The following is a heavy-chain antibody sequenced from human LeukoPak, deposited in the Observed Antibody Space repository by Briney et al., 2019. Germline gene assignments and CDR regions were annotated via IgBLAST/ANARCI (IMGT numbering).Heavy chain of an antibody. J-gene: IGHJ1*01. V-gene: IGHV4-34*01. D-gene: IGHD2-2*01. CDR3: ARGPRTAAEYFQH. CDR2: INHSGST. Sequence: SETLSLTCAVYGGSFSGYYWSWIRQPPGKGLEWIGEINHSGSTNCNPSLKSRVTISVDTSKNQFSLKLSSVTAADTAVYYCARGPRTAAEYFQHWGQGTLVTVSS. CDR1: GGSFSGYY.